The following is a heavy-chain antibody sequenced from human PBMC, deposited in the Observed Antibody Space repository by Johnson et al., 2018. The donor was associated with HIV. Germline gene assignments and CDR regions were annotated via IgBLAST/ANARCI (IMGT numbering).Heavy chain of an antibody. CDR1: GFTVSSNY. J-gene: IGHJ3*02. Sequence: VQLVESGGGLIQPGGSLRLSCAASGFTVSSNYMSWVRQAPGKGLEWVSVIYSGGSTYYADSVKGRFTISRDNSKNTMYLQMNSLRAEDTAVYYCARENRVDAFDIWGQGTMVTVSS. CDR2: IYSGGST. V-gene: IGHV3-53*01. CDR3: ARENRVDAFDI. D-gene: IGHD2/OR15-2a*01.